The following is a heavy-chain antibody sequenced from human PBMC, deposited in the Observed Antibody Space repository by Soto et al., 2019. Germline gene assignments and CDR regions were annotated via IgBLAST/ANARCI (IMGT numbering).Heavy chain of an antibody. Sequence: QVQLVQSGAEVKKPGSSVKVSCKASGGTFSSYTISWVRQAPGQGLEWMGRIIPILGIANYAQKFQGRVTLTADKSTSTAYMELSILRSEDTAVYYCASAGGSGSFPYWGQGTLVTVSS. CDR3: ASAGGSGSFPY. V-gene: IGHV1-69*02. D-gene: IGHD3-10*01. CDR1: GGTFSSYT. J-gene: IGHJ4*02. CDR2: IIPILGIA.